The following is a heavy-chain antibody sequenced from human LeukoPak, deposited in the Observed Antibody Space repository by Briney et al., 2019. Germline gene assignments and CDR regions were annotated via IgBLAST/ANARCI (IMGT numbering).Heavy chain of an antibody. CDR3: ARVGNSLPFDY. CDR1: GYTFTSYY. CDR2: MNPNSGNT. V-gene: IGHV1-8*03. D-gene: IGHD4-23*01. J-gene: IGHJ4*02. Sequence: ASVKVSCKASGYTFTSYYMHWVRQAPGQGLEWMGWMNPNSGNTGYAQKFQGRVTITRNTSISTAYMELSSLRSEDTAVYYCARVGNSLPFDYWGQGTLVTVSS.